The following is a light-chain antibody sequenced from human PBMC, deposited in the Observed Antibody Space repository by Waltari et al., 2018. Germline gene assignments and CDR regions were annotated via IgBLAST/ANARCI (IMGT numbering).Light chain of an antibody. Sequence: QAVVTQEPSLTVSPGGTVTLTCASNTGVVTSGHFPYWFQQKPGQAPKTRIYDTTNKHPWTPARFSGSLLWGKAALTLSGAQPEDEADYFCFLVYGGVGVFGGGTKLTVL. CDR3: FLVYGGVGV. J-gene: IGLJ3*02. V-gene: IGLV7-46*01. CDR1: TGVVTSGHF. CDR2: DTT.